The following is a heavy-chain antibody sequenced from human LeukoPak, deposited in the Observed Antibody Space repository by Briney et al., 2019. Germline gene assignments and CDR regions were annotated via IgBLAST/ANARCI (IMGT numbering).Heavy chain of an antibody. J-gene: IGHJ6*04. V-gene: IGHV3-11*04. CDR1: GFPFNDYF. D-gene: IGHD3-10*02. CDR3: AELGITMIGGV. CDR2: ISSSGSTN. Sequence: GGSLRLSCAASGFPFNDYFMSWIRQAPGKGLEWISYISSSGSTNYYADSVKGRFTISRDNAKNSLYLQMNSLRAEDTAVYYCAELGITMIGGVWGKGTTVTISS.